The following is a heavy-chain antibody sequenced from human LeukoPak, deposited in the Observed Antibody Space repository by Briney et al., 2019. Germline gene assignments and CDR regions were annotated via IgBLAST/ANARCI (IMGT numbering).Heavy chain of an antibody. Sequence: PGGSLRLSCAASGFTFSIHGMHWVRQAPGKGPEWVAYIRYDGNNIHYADSVKGRFTISRDNSKNTLYLQMNSLRAEDTAVYYCARDIIAAAGTSAFDIWGQGTMVTVSS. J-gene: IGHJ3*02. CDR1: GFTFSIHG. V-gene: IGHV3-30*02. CDR2: IRYDGNNI. CDR3: ARDIIAAAGTSAFDI. D-gene: IGHD6-13*01.